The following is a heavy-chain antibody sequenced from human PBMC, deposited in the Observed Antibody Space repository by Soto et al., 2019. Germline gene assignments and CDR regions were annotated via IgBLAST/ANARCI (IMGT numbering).Heavy chain of an antibody. CDR3: ATWHERKHAFDV. CDR1: GLTISGKKY. Sequence: DVQLVESGGGLIQPGESLRLSCAAFGLTISGKKYVAWVRQAPGKGLEWVTALYDVDGSFYADSVTGRFTTSSDSSKTTVYLQMNDTRPDDTAVYYCATWHERKHAFDVCGQGTTVTISS. J-gene: IGHJ3*01. V-gene: IGHV3-53*01. CDR2: LYDVDGS. D-gene: IGHD1-1*01.